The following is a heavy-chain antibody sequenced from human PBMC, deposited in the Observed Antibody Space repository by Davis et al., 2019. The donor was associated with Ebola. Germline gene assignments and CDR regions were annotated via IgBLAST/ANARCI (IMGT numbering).Heavy chain of an antibody. D-gene: IGHD5-24*01. Sequence: ASVKVSCKASGYTFTGYYMHWVRQAPGQGLEWMGRINPKSGGTNYAQTFQGRVTMTRDTSISTAYMELSSLRSDDTAVYYCARGTDGYNPGGYFDSWGQGTLVTVSS. CDR1: GYTFTGYY. CDR3: ARGTDGYNPGGYFDS. V-gene: IGHV1-2*06. J-gene: IGHJ4*02. CDR2: INPKSGGT.